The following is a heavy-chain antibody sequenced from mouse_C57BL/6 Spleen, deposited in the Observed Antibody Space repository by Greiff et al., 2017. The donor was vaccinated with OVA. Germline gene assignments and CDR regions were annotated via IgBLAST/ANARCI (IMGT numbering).Heavy chain of an antibody. CDR2: INPNNGGT. D-gene: IGHD1-1*01. Sequence: EVQLQQSGPELVKPGASVKISCKASGYTFTDYYMNWVKQSHGKSLEWIGDINPNNGGTSYNQKFKGKATLTVDKSSSTAYMELRSLTSEDSAVYYCARFITTVVARYYYAMDYWGQGTSVTVSS. CDR3: ARFITTVVARYYYAMDY. J-gene: IGHJ4*01. V-gene: IGHV1-26*01. CDR1: GYTFTDYY.